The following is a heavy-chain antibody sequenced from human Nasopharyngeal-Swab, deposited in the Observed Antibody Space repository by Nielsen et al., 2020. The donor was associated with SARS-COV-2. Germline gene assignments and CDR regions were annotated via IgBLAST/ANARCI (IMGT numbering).Heavy chain of an antibody. D-gene: IGHD3-10*01. CDR2: IYYSGST. Sequence: WIRQPPGKGLEWIGSIYYSGSTYYNPSLKSRVTISVDTSKNQFSLKLSSVTAADTAVYYCAREDAVQGVINYYYYMDVWGKGTTVPSP. J-gene: IGHJ6*03. V-gene: IGHV4-39*07. CDR3: AREDAVQGVINYYYYMDV.